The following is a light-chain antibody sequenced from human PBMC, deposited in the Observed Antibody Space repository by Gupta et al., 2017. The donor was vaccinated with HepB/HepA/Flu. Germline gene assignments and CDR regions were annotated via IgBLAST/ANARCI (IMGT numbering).Light chain of an antibody. V-gene: IGLV2-11*01. CDR1: SSDVGADSY. J-gene: IGLJ1*01. CDR3: CTYAVTDTYV. CDR2: DVS. Sequence: SALTQPRPVSGPPGQSVTISCTGTSSDVGADSYVYWFQQRPGIVPKLIIYDVSKRPSGVPDRFSGSQSGNTAPLTISELQDEEEADYYFCTYAVTDTYVFGTGTKFTVL.